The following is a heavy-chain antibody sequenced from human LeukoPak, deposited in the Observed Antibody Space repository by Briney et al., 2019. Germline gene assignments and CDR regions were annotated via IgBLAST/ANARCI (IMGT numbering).Heavy chain of an antibody. CDR1: GFTFTNYD. J-gene: IGHJ4*02. Sequence: GGSLRLSCAASGFTFTNYDMSWVRQAPGKGLEWVSHISKSGGPTYYADSVKGRFTISGDNYKNTLYLQMNSLRAEDTALYYCARDGGDCSGDSCYVDYWGQGTLVTVSS. D-gene: IGHD2-15*01. CDR2: ISKSGGPT. V-gene: IGHV3-23*01. CDR3: ARDGGDCSGDSCYVDY.